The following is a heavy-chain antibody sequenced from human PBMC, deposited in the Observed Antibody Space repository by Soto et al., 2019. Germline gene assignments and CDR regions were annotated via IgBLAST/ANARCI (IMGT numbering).Heavy chain of an antibody. V-gene: IGHV1-18*01. CDR3: ARVGSMVRGVIPYYYYMDV. J-gene: IGHJ6*03. CDR1: GYTFTSYG. CDR2: ISAYNGNT. D-gene: IGHD3-10*01. Sequence: ASVKVSCKASGYTFTSYGISWVRQAPGQGLEWKGWISAYNGNTNYAQKLQGRVTMTTDTSTSTAYMELRSLRSDDTAVYYCARVGSMVRGVIPYYYYMDVWGKGTTVTVS.